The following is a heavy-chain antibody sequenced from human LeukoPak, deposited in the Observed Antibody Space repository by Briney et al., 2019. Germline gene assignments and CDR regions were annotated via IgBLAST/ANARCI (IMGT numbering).Heavy chain of an antibody. D-gene: IGHD3-22*01. Sequence: PSETLSLTCTVSGGSISSSSYYWSWIRQPPGKGLEWIGYIYYSGTTNYNSSLKSRVTISVDTSKNQFSLKLSSVTAADTAVYYCARLVGDHYDSSGYYSFPHAFDIWGQGIMVTVSS. V-gene: IGHV4-61*01. CDR3: ARLVGDHYDSSGYYSFPHAFDI. CDR1: GGSISSSSYY. J-gene: IGHJ3*02. CDR2: IYYSGTT.